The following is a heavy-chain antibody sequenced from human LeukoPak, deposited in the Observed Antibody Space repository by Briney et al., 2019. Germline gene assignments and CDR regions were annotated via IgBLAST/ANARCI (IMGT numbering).Heavy chain of an antibody. CDR2: IYYSVST. J-gene: IGHJ4*02. CDR1: GGPISSSSYY. D-gene: IGHD2-15*01. V-gene: IGHV4-39*01. CDR3: ATFYCSGGRCCFDY. Sequence: SETLSLTCTVSGGPISSSSYYWGWIRQPPGQGLEWIGSIYYSVSTYYNPSLKSRVTISVDTSKNQFSLKLSSVTAADTAVYYCATFYCSGGRCCFDYWGQGTLVTVSS.